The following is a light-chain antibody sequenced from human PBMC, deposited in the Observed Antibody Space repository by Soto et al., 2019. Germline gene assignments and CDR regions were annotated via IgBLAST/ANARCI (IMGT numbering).Light chain of an antibody. CDR3: QQRYTWPLT. CDR2: DAF. CDR1: QSINNY. V-gene: IGKV3-11*01. J-gene: IGKJ4*01. Sequence: EIVLTQSPATLSLSPGERATLSCRASQSINNYLAWYQHKPGQAPRLLIYDAFNRATGIPARFSGSGSGTDFTLTISSLDPEYFAVYYCQQRYTWPLTFGGGTKVEIK.